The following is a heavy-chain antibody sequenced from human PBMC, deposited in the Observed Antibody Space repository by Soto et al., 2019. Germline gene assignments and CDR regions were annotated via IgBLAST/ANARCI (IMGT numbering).Heavy chain of an antibody. CDR3: ASSRGGRRAYYDFWSGYFRDYYYGMDV. V-gene: IGHV4-34*01. D-gene: IGHD3-3*01. CDR1: CGSFSGYY. J-gene: IGHJ6*02. Sequence: SEALFLTSAGYCGSFSGYYWSWIRQPPGKGLGVLGGINHSLITNYNPSLKSRVTISVDTSKNQFSLKLSSVTAADTAVYYCASSRGGRRAYYDFWSGYFRDYYYGMDVWGQGTTVTVSS. CDR2: INHSLIT.